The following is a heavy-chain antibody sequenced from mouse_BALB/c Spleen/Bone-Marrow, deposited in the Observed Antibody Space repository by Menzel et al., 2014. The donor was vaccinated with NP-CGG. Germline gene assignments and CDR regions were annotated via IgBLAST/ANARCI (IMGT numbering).Heavy chain of an antibody. Sequence: EVQRQESGDTLVRPGALVKLSCKASGFNIKDYYMHWVKQRPEQGLEWIGWIDPENGSTIYDPKFQGKASITADTSSNTAYLQLSSLTSEDTAVYYCVAYYRYEYYFDYWGQGTTLTVSS. J-gene: IGHJ2*01. CDR1: GFNIKDYY. D-gene: IGHD2-14*01. CDR3: VAYYRYEYYFDY. CDR2: IDPENGST. V-gene: IGHV14-1*02.